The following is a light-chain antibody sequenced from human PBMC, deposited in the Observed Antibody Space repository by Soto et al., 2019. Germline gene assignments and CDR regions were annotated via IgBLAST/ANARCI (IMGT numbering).Light chain of an antibody. CDR3: CSYAGSYSYV. V-gene: IGLV2-11*01. CDR1: RSDVGGYDY. J-gene: IGLJ1*01. Sequence: QSALTQPRSVSGSPGQSVSISCTGARSDVGGYDYVSWYQQHPDKAPKVIIYDVIKRPSGVPDRFSGSKSGNTASLTISGLQYDDEADYYCCSYAGSYSYVFGPGTKVTVL. CDR2: DVI.